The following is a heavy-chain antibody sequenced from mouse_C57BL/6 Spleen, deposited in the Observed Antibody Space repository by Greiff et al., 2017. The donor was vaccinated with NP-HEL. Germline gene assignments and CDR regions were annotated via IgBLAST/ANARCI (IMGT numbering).Heavy chain of an antibody. Sequence: QVQLQQPGAELVMPGASVKLSCKASGYTFTSYWMHWVKQRPGQGLEWIGEIDPSDSYTNYNQKFKGKSTLTVDKSSSTAYMQLSSLTSEDSAVYYCARLGRNYSKIFDYWGQGTTLTVSS. D-gene: IGHD2-5*01. V-gene: IGHV1-69*01. CDR3: ARLGRNYSKIFDY. J-gene: IGHJ2*01. CDR2: IDPSDSYT. CDR1: GYTFTSYW.